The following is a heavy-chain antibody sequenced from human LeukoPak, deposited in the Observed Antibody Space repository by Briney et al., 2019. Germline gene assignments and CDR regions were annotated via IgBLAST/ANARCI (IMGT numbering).Heavy chain of an antibody. D-gene: IGHD3-10*01. CDR1: GFTITSDY. CDR2: IYSGGST. J-gene: IGHJ5*02. V-gene: IGHV3-66*01. CDR3: ARYFQPGTSNWLDP. Sequence: GGSLRLSCAASGFTITSDYMSWVRQAPGKGLDWVSVIYSGGSTHYANSVKGRFTLSRDKSKNTMYLQMNSLRAEDTAVYYCARYFQPGTSNWLDPWGQGTLVTVSS.